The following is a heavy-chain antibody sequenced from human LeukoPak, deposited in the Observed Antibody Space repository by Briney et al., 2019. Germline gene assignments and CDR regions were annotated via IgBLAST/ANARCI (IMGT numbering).Heavy chain of an antibody. Sequence: PGGSLRLSYAASGFTFSSYSMNWVRQAPGKGLEWVSYISTSSSTIYYADSVKGRFTISRDNAKNSLYLQMNSLRDEDTAVYYCARVRGSSVSWDFDYWGQGTLVTVSS. D-gene: IGHD6-6*01. CDR1: GFTFSSYS. CDR2: ISTSSSTI. J-gene: IGHJ4*02. V-gene: IGHV3-48*02. CDR3: ARVRGSSVSWDFDY.